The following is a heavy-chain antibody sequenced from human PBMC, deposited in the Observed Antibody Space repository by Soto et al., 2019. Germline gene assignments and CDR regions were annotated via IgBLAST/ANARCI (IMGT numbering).Heavy chain of an antibody. CDR3: ARLPSSGPYYYYYGMDV. CDR1: GYSFTSYW. CDR2: IYPGDSDT. D-gene: IGHD3-22*01. V-gene: IGHV5-51*01. J-gene: IGHJ6*02. Sequence: PGESLKISCKGSGYSFTSYWIGLVRQMHGKGLEWMGIIYPGDSDTRYSPSFQGQVTISADKSISTAYLQWSSLKASDTAMYYCARLPSSGPYYYYYGMDVWGQGTTVTVSS.